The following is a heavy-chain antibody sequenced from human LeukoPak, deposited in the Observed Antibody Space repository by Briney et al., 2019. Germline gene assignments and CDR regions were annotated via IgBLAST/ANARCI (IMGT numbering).Heavy chain of an antibody. V-gene: IGHV3-21*01. D-gene: IGHD5-12*01. Sequence: GGSLRLSCAASGFTFSYYSMNWVRQSPGKGLEWVSSISRSSTYTYYADSLKGRITISRDNSKNSLYLQMNSLRVEDTALYYCARGGGDSGYDYDDFWGQGTLVTVSS. CDR2: ISRSSTYT. CDR1: GFTFSYYS. J-gene: IGHJ4*02. CDR3: ARGGGDSGYDYDDF.